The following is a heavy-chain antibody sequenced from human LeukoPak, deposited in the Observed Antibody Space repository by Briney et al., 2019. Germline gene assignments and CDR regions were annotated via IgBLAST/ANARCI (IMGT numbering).Heavy chain of an antibody. D-gene: IGHD2-2*02. CDR2: IYYSGST. V-gene: IGHV4-59*01. J-gene: IGHJ4*02. Sequence: SETLSLTCTVSGGSISSYYWSWIRQPPGKELEWIGYIYYSGSTNYNPSLKSRVTISVDTSKNQFSLKLSSVTAADTAVYYCARGGCNSASCYMAPFDYWGQGTLVTVSS. CDR1: GGSISSYY. CDR3: ARGGCNSASCYMAPFDY.